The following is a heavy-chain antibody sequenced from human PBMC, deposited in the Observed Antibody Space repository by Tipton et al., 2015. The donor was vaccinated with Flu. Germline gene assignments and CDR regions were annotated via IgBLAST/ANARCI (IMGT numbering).Heavy chain of an antibody. CDR1: GDSIRSSNYY. D-gene: IGHD4-11*01. V-gene: IGHV4-39*07. CDR3: ARRDYSNYVSEPKNWFDP. J-gene: IGHJ5*02. CDR2: TFHSGNT. Sequence: LVKPSETLSLTCGVSGDSIRSSNYYWGWIRQPPGKGLEWIGNTFHSGNTYLNPSLKSRVTISIDTSKNLFSLKLSSVTAADTAVYLCARRDYSNYVSEPKNWFDPWGQGALVTVSS.